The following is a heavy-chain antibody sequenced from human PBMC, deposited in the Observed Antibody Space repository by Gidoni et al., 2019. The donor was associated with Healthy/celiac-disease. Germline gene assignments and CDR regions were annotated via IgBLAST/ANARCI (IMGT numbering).Heavy chain of an antibody. CDR1: AYTFTSYY. CDR2: INLSCCST. V-gene: IGHV1-46*01. CDR3: ARSMIVDFDY. D-gene: IGHD3-22*01. J-gene: IGHJ4*02. Sequence: QVQLVQSGAEVKKPGAAVKDSVKASAYTFTSYYMHCVRQGPGQGREWMGLINLSCCSTRYAQKFQGRVTMTRDTSTSTVYMELSSLRSEYTAVYYGARSMIVDFDYWGQGTLVTVSS.